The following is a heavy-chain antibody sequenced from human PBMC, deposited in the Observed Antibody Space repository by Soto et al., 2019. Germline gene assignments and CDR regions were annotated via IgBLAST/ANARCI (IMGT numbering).Heavy chain of an antibody. V-gene: IGHV3-23*01. J-gene: IGHJ6*02. CDR1: GFTLISYA. D-gene: IGHD6-19*01. Sequence: PGGSLRLSCAASGFTLISYAMSCVRQAPGKELEWVSAISGSGGSTYYADSVKGRFTISRDNSKNTLYLQMNSLRAEDTAVYYCAKDQVVAGTYYYYYGMDVWGQGTTVTAP. CDR3: AKDQVVAGTYYYYYGMDV. CDR2: ISGSGGST.